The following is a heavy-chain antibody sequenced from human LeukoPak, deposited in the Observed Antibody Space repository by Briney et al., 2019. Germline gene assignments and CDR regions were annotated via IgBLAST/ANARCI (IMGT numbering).Heavy chain of an antibody. CDR3: ARVGYYDSSGYYKSPVYFYY. J-gene: IGHJ4*02. CDR1: GGSTSSYY. Sequence: SETLSLTCTVSGGSTSSYYGSWIRQPPGKGLEWIGYIYYSGSTNYNPSLKSRVTISVDTSKNQFSLKLSSVTAADTAVYYCARVGYYDSSGYYKSPVYFYYWGQGTLVTVSS. V-gene: IGHV4-59*01. D-gene: IGHD3-22*01. CDR2: IYYSGST.